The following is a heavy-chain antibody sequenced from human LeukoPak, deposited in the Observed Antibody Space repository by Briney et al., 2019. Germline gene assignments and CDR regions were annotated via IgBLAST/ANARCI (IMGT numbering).Heavy chain of an antibody. Sequence: SETLSLTCTVSGGSISSSSYYWGWIRQPPGKGLEWIGSIYYSGSTYYNPSLKSRVTISVDTSKNQFSLKLSSVTAADTAVYYCARNIFGVESDWGQGTLVTVSS. CDR3: ARNIFGVESD. D-gene: IGHD3-3*01. J-gene: IGHJ4*02. V-gene: IGHV4-39*07. CDR2: IYYSGST. CDR1: GGSISSSSYY.